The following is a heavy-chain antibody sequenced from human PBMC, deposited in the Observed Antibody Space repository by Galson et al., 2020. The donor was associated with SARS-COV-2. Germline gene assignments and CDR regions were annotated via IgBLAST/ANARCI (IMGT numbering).Heavy chain of an antibody. V-gene: IGHV4-39*02. CDR1: GASISSGTYF. J-gene: IGHJ4*02. CDR2: VYYTGKT. D-gene: IGHD2-15*01. CDR3: VRAHPLGAFDY. Sequence: SETLSLTCSVSGASISSGTYFWGWIRQSPGKGLEWIASVYYTGKTDYNPSLQSRVNTSVDTSKNHFSLKLTSVTAADTAVYYCVRAHPLGAFDYWGQGTLVTVSS.